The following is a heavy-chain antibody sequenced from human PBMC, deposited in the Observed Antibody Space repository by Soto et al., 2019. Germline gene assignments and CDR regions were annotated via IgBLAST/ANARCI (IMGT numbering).Heavy chain of an antibody. CDR3: ARTSYRSSPFYYFMDV. D-gene: IGHD3-16*02. V-gene: IGHV4-31*03. CDR2: IYYSGYT. Sequence: QVQLQESGPGLVKPSQTLSLTCSVSGGSLNSDGFYWSWIRQHPGKGLEWMGYIYYSGYTYYNPSLKSRITMSVDTSKNQLTLRLSSVTAADTAVYYCARTSYRSSPFYYFMDVWGQGTTVIVSS. J-gene: IGHJ6*02. CDR1: GGSLNSDGFY.